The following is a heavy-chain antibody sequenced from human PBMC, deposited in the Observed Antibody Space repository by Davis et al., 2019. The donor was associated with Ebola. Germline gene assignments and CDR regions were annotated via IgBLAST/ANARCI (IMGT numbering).Heavy chain of an antibody. D-gene: IGHD3-10*01. V-gene: IGHV3-33*08. CDR3: ARDGAVLWFGEPTYGMDV. CDR1: GFSFSSYG. Sequence: GESLKISCAASGFSFSSYGMHWVRQAPGKGLEWVAVIWYDGSRRYYGDSVKGRFTISRDNSNNLLYLQMNSLRAEDTALYYCARDGAVLWFGEPTYGMDVWGQGTTVTVSS. CDR2: IWYDGSRR. J-gene: IGHJ6*02.